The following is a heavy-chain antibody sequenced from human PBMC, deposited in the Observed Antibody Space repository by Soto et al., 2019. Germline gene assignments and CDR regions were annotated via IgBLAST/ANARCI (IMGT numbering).Heavy chain of an antibody. V-gene: IGHV4-59*01. CDR1: GGSLTSYY. CDR3: ARTLPSGCSDS. D-gene: IGHD6-19*01. J-gene: IGHJ4*02. Sequence: SETLSLTCTVSGGSLTSYYWSWFRLPPGKGLEWTAYIYYSETTNYNPSLKSRVTISVDTPKNQFSLELTSVTAADTAVYFCARTLPSGCSDSWGQGTLVTVSS. CDR2: IYYSETT.